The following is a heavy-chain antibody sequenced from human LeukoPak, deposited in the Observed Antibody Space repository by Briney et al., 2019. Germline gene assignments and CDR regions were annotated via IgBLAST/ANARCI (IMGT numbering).Heavy chain of an antibody. CDR3: ASGERGYDSSGYINWFDP. CDR2: IIPIFGTA. D-gene: IGHD3-22*01. CDR1: GGTLSSYA. J-gene: IGHJ5*02. Sequence: SVKVSCKASGGTLSSYAISWVRQAPGQGLEWMGGIIPIFGTANYAQKFQGRVTITADKSTSTAYMELSSLRSEDTAVYYCASGERGYDSSGYINWFDPWGQGTLVTVSS. V-gene: IGHV1-69*06.